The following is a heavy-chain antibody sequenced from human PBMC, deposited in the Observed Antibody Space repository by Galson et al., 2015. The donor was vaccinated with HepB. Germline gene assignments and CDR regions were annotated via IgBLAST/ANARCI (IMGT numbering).Heavy chain of an antibody. CDR1: GFTFSNYG. Sequence: SLRLSCAASGFTFSNYGMHWVRQAPGKGLEWVAFISHDGSNKYYADSVKGRFTISRDNSKNTLYLQMNSLRAEDTAVYYCAKDTYSYDTSGYSHYHGMNVWGQGTTVTVSS. V-gene: IGHV3-30*18. D-gene: IGHD3-22*01. J-gene: IGHJ6*02. CDR2: ISHDGSNK. CDR3: AKDTYSYDTSGYSHYHGMNV.